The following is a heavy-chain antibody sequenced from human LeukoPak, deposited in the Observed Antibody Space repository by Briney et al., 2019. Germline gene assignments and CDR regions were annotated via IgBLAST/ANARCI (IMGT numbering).Heavy chain of an antibody. V-gene: IGHV3-20*04. Sequence: GGSLRLSCAASGFTFDDYGMSWVRQAPGKGLEGVSGINWNGGSTGYADSVKGRFTISRDNAKNSLYLQMNSLRAEDTALYYCARVMYSSGWHPTQYYFDYWGQGTLVTVSS. CDR3: ARVMYSSGWHPTQYYFDY. J-gene: IGHJ4*02. CDR2: INWNGGST. CDR1: GFTFDDYG. D-gene: IGHD6-19*01.